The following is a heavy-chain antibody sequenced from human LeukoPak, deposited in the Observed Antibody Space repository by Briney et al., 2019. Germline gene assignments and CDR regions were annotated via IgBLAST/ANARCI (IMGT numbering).Heavy chain of an antibody. CDR1: GXTFSGSA. V-gene: IGHV3-30-3*01. Sequence: GGSLRLSCAASGXTFSGSAMHWVRQAPGKGLEWVSVISYDGSNKYYVDSVKGRFTISRDNSKNTLYLQMNSLRSEDTAVYYCASSPRRAYWFDPWGQGTLVTVSS. J-gene: IGHJ5*02. D-gene: IGHD6-6*01. CDR3: ASSPRRAYWFDP. CDR2: ISYDGSNK.